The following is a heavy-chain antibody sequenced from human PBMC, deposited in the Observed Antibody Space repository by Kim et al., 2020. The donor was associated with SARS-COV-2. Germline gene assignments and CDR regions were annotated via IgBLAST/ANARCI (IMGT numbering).Heavy chain of an antibody. CDR3: ARYDLKHITIFGVVIPPNGMDV. Sequence: SETLSLTCTVSGGSISSNSYYWGWIRQPPGKGLEWIGSIYYSGSTYYNPSLKSRVTISVDTSKNQFSLKLNSVTAADTAVYYCARYDLKHITIFGVVIPPNGMDVWGQGTTVTVSS. V-gene: IGHV4-39*01. CDR2: IYYSGST. CDR1: GGSISSNSYY. J-gene: IGHJ6*02. D-gene: IGHD3-3*01.